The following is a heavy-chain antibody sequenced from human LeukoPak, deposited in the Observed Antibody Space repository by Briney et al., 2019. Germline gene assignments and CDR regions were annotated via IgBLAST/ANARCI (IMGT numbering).Heavy chain of an antibody. J-gene: IGHJ4*02. D-gene: IGHD3-22*01. CDR2: MSGSGGMT. CDR1: GFTFSSYS. Sequence: PGGSLRLSCAASGFTFSSYSMNWVRQAPGQGLEWVSAMSGSGGMTYSADSVKGRFTISRDNSKDTLYMQMNSLSVEDTAIYFCAKGPFFYYDASGYNYFESWGQGTLVTVSS. CDR3: AKGPFFYYDASGYNYFES. V-gene: IGHV3-23*01.